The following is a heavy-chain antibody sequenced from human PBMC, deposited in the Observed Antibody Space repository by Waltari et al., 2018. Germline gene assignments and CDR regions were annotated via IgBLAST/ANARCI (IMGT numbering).Heavy chain of an antibody. Sequence: QVQLQESGPGLVKPSQTLSLPCTVSGGSISSGGYYWTWIRQHPGKGLEWVGYSYHSGSTYYKPSLKSRVTISVDRSKNQFSLKLSSGTAADTAVYYCARQGPSLTNTNAFDIWGQGTMVTVSS. CDR3: ARQGPSLTNTNAFDI. V-gene: IGHV4-31*03. CDR2: SYHSGST. J-gene: IGHJ3*02. D-gene: IGHD1-1*01. CDR1: GGSISSGGYY.